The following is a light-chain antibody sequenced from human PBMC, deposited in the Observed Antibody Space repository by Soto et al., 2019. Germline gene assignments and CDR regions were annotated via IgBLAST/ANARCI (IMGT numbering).Light chain of an antibody. CDR2: NDS. CDR3: AAWDDSLHVI. Sequence: QSVLTQPPSASATPGQRVTISCSGSSSNIGSRTVNWYQQLPGSAPKLLVYNDSQRPSGVPDRFSGSKSGTSASLAISGLQSEDEADYYCAAWDDSLHVIFGGGTKVTVL. V-gene: IGLV1-44*01. J-gene: IGLJ2*01. CDR1: SSNIGSRT.